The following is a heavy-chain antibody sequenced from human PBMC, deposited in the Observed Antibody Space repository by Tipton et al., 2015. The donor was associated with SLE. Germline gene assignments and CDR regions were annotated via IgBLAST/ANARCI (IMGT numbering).Heavy chain of an antibody. CDR3: ARQRLRYSSSWSPNWFDP. D-gene: IGHD6-13*01. CDR2: VYVSGST. J-gene: IGHJ5*02. Sequence: TLSLTCAVSGGSISSYYWTWIRQSPGKGLEWIGYVYVSGSTNYNPSLKSRVTISVDTSKNQFSLSLTSVTAADTAVYYCARQRLRYSSSWSPNWFDPWGQGTLVTVSS. CDR1: GGSISSYY. V-gene: IGHV4-59*01.